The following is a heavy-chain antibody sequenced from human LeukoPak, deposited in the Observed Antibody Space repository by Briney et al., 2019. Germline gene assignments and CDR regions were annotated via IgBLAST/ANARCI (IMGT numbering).Heavy chain of an antibody. CDR2: IYYSGST. J-gene: IGHJ4*02. CDR3: ARSKYGDYSDY. Sequence: SETLSLTCTVSGGSISSGDYSWSWIRQHPGKGLEWIGYIYYSGSTCFNPSLKSRVTISVDTSKNHFSLKLSSMTAADTAVYYCARSKYGDYSDYWGQGTLVTVSS. V-gene: IGHV4-31*03. D-gene: IGHD4-17*01. CDR1: GGSISSGDYS.